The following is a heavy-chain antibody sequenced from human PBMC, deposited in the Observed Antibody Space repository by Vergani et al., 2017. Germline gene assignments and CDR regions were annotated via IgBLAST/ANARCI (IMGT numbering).Heavy chain of an antibody. CDR1: GYTFSNYY. V-gene: IGHV1-46*03. CDR2: INPSGGHT. CDR3: ARGDYGILTGYRY. Sequence: QVQVVQSGAEVKKSGASVKVSCKTSGYTFSNYYMHWVRQAPGQGLEWMGIINPSGGHTNYAQKFQGRVTMNRDTSTSTVYMELSSLRSEDTAINYCARGDYGILTGYRYWGQGTLVTVSA. J-gene: IGHJ4*02. D-gene: IGHD3-9*01.